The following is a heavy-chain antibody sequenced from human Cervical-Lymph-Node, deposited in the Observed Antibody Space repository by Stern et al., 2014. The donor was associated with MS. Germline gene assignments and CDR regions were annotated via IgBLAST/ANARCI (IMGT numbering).Heavy chain of an antibody. CDR1: GFTFSDYG. V-gene: IGHV3-30*03. D-gene: IGHD3-10*01. Sequence: VQLVESGGGVVQPGKSLRLSCAASGFTFSDYGMHWVRQAPGKGLEWVALATYDVSDQSYADSVKGRFTVSRDNSKNTVLLQMNGLRPEDTAVYFCARDRGLTHYFYGMDVWGQGTTVTVSS. J-gene: IGHJ6*02. CDR2: ATYDVSDQ. CDR3: ARDRGLTHYFYGMDV.